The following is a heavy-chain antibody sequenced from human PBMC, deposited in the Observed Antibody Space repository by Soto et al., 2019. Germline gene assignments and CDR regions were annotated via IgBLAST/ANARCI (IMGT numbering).Heavy chain of an antibody. D-gene: IGHD1-26*01. Sequence: EVQLLESGGGLVQPGGSLRLSCAGSGFTFSNYAMSWVRQAQGKGLAWVSAISGSGGSTYYADSVKGRFTISRDNSKNTLYLQMNSLRAEDTALYYCAKVPVGATGRFDYWGQGTLVTVSS. CDR1: GFTFSNYA. CDR3: AKVPVGATGRFDY. CDR2: ISGSGGST. J-gene: IGHJ4*02. V-gene: IGHV3-23*01.